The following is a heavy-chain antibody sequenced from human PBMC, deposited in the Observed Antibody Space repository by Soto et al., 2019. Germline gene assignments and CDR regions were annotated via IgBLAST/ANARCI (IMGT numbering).Heavy chain of an antibody. J-gene: IGHJ3*02. V-gene: IGHV1-8*01. Sequence: ASVKVSCKASGYTFTSYDINWVRQATGQGLEWMGWMNPNSGNTGYAQKFQGRATMTRNTSISTAYMELSSLRSEDTAVYYCARKGYCSSTSCDDAFDIWGQGTMVTVSS. D-gene: IGHD2-2*01. CDR2: MNPNSGNT. CDR1: GYTFTSYD. CDR3: ARKGYCSSTSCDDAFDI.